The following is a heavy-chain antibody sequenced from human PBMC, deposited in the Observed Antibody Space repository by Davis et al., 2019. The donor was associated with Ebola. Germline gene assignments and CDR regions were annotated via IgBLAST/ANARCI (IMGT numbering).Heavy chain of an antibody. J-gene: IGHJ4*02. CDR1: GFTFSSYA. D-gene: IGHD4-11*01. V-gene: IGHV3-23*01. Sequence: GESLKISCAASGFTFSSYAMSCVRQAPGKGLEWVSAISGSGGSTYYADSVRGRFTISRDNSKNTLYLQMNSLRAEDTAVYYCAKLNTVTTWPVVGYWGQGTLVTVSS. CDR3: AKLNTVTTWPVVGY. CDR2: ISGSGGST.